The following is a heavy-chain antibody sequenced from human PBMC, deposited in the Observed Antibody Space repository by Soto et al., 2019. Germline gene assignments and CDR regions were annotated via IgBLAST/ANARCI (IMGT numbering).Heavy chain of an antibody. J-gene: IGHJ5*02. CDR3: VKDSYYDILTGINWFDP. CDR2: ISSDGSNK. D-gene: IGHD3-9*01. V-gene: IGHV3-30*18. CDR1: GFPFSNYG. Sequence: GGSLRLSCAASGFPFSNYGMHWVRQAPGKGLEWVAVISSDGSNKYYAGSVKGRFTISRDNSKNTSYLQMNSLRAEDTAVYYCVKDSYYDILTGINWFDPWGQGTLVTVS.